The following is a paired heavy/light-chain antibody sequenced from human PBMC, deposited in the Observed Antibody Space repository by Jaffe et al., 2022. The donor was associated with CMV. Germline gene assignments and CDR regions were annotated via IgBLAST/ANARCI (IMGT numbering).Light chain of an antibody. CDR2: KAS. CDR3: QQYNSYSWT. CDR1: QNINNW. J-gene: IGKJ1*01. V-gene: IGKV1-5*03. Sequence: DIQMTQSPSTLSASMGDRVTITCRASQNINNWLAWYQQKSGKAPKLLIYKASILQSGVPARFSGSGSGTEFTLTINSLQPDDFATYYCQQYNSYSWTFGQGTKVEV.
Heavy chain of an antibody. CDR2: ISSSGSSR. CDR3: ASGGDCTTYGCRNDAYFQH. V-gene: IGHV3-48*03. D-gene: IGHD2-21*01. Sequence: EARLVESGGGLVQPGGSLTLSCEASGFIFSSFDMNWVRQTPGKGLEWVSNISSSGSSRHYVESVKGRFIISRDNAKSSLFLELKSLRVEDTGLYFCASGGDCTTYGCRNDAYFQHWGQGIRVIVSS. J-gene: IGHJ1*01. CDR1: GFIFSSFD.